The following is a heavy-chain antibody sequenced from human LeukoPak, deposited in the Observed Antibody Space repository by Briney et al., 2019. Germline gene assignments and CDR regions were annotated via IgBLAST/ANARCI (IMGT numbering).Heavy chain of an antibody. D-gene: IGHD6-13*01. Sequence: GGSLRLSCAASGFTFSSYAMSWVRQAPGKGLEWVSAISGSGGSTYYAGSVKGRFTISRDNSKNTLYLQMNSLRAEDTAVYYCATSLSSSWRHDAFDIWGQGTMVTVSS. CDR1: GFTFSSYA. CDR2: ISGSGGST. J-gene: IGHJ3*02. CDR3: ATSLSSSWRHDAFDI. V-gene: IGHV3-23*01.